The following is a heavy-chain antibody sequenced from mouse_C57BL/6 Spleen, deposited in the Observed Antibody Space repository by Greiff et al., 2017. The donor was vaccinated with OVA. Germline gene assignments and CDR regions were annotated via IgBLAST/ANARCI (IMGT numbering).Heavy chain of an antibody. CDR3: AREADYYGSSYWYFDV. CDR2: IYPGDGDT. V-gene: IGHV1-80*01. CDR1: GYAFSSYW. D-gene: IGHD1-1*01. Sequence: VQLQESGAELVKPGASVKISCKASGYAFSSYWMNWVKQRPGKGLEWIGQIYPGDGDTNYNGKFKGKATLTADKSSSTAYMQLSRLTSEDSAVYFCAREADYYGSSYWYFDVWGTGTTVTVSS. J-gene: IGHJ1*03.